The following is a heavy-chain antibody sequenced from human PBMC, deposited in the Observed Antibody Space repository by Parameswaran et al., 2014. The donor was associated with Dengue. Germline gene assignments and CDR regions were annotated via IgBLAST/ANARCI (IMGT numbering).Heavy chain of an antibody. J-gene: IGHJ3*02. CDR2: IWYDGSNK. V-gene: IGHV3-33*01. D-gene: IGHD3-22*01. CDR3: ARGTEPYYYDSIGSYDAFDI. Sequence: VRQAPGKGLEWVAVIWYDGSNKYYADSVKGRFTISRDNSKNTLYLQMNSLRAEDTAVYYCARGTEPYYYDSIGSYDAFDIWGQGTSGHRLL.